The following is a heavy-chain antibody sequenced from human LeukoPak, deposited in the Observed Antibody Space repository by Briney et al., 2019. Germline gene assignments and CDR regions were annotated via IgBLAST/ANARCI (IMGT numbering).Heavy chain of an antibody. V-gene: IGHV4-4*02. J-gene: IGHJ5*02. CDR1: GGSISNSNW. CDR2: IYHSGST. Sequence: SGTLSLTCDVSGGSISNSNWWNWVRQPPGKGLEWIGEIYHSGSTNYNPSLKSRVTISVDKSKNQFSLKLSSVTAADTAVYYCARVYDSSSGAGFDPWGQGTLVTVSS. CDR3: ARVYDSSSGAGFDP. D-gene: IGHD6-13*01.